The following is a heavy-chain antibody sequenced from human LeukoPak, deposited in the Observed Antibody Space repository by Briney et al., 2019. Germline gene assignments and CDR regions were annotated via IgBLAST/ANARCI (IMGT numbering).Heavy chain of an antibody. CDR3: ARALYYYDSSGYF. Sequence: GGSLRLSCPASGFTFSSYAMHWVRQGPGKGLEWVAVISYDGSNKYYADSVKGRFTISRDNSKNTLYLQMNSLRAEDTAVYYCARALYYYDSSGYFWGQGTLVTVSS. J-gene: IGHJ4*02. D-gene: IGHD3-22*01. V-gene: IGHV3-30*04. CDR2: ISYDGSNK. CDR1: GFTFSSYA.